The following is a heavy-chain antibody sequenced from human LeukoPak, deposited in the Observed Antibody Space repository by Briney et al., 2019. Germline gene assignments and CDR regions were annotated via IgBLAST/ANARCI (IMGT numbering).Heavy chain of an antibody. Sequence: PGGSLRLSCAASGFTFSSYAMSWVRQAPGKGLEWVSAISGSGGSTYYADSVKGRFTISRDNSKNTLYVQMNSLRAEDTAVYYCAKDPGGGWELDYWGQGTLVTVSS. J-gene: IGHJ4*02. CDR3: AKDPGGGWELDY. CDR1: GFTFSSYA. V-gene: IGHV3-23*01. CDR2: ISGSGGST. D-gene: IGHD1-26*01.